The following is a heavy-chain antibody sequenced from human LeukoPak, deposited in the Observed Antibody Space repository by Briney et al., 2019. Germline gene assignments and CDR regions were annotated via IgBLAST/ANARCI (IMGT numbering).Heavy chain of an antibody. CDR1: GFTFSNNW. D-gene: IGHD3-10*01. Sequence: GGSLRPSCAASGFTFSNNWMHWVRQAPGKGLVWVSRINSDGGSTNYADSVKGRFTISRDNAKNTLYLQMNSLRAEDTALYYWARQNYGAGPDYWGQGTLVTVSS. CDR2: INSDGGST. V-gene: IGHV3-74*01. J-gene: IGHJ4*02. CDR3: ARQNYGAGPDY.